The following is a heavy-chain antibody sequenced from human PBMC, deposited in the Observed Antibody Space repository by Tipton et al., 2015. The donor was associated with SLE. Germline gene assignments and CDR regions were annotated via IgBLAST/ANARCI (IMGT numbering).Heavy chain of an antibody. V-gene: IGHV1-69*13. CDR2: IIPMFGTT. D-gene: IGHD3/OR15-3a*01. Sequence: QLVQSGAEVKKPGASVKVSCKTSGYTFSDYYIHWVRQAPGQGLEWMGGIIPMFGTTDYVQKFKGRVTITADEATSTAHMELSSLTSEDTAVYYCARDRRGVLDPAQNSGTGAKYGLDVWGQGTAVTVSS. CDR3: ARDRRGVLDPAQNSGTGAKYGLDV. CDR1: GYTFSDYY. J-gene: IGHJ6*02.